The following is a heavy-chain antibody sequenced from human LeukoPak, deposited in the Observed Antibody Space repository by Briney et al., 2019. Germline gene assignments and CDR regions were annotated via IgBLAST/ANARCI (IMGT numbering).Heavy chain of an antibody. J-gene: IGHJ4*02. CDR1: GFTFDDYA. CDR3: ARSPGYDFSAYYFDY. V-gene: IGHV3-9*01. CDR2: ISWNSGSI. Sequence: GRSLRLSCAASGFTFDDYAMHWVRQAPGKGLEWVSGISWNSGSIGYADSVKGRFTISRDNAKNSLYLQMNSLRAEDTALYYCARSPGYDFSAYYFDYWAQGTLVTVSS. D-gene: IGHD3-3*01.